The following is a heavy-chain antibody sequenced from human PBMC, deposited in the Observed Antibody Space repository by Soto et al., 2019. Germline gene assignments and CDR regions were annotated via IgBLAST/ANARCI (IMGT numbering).Heavy chain of an antibody. D-gene: IGHD6-13*01. J-gene: IGHJ5*02. V-gene: IGHV2-5*02. CDR3: ARLGSSWSANGFDP. CDR2: IYWDDDM. CDR1: GFSLSTSGVG. Sequence: QITLKESGPTLVKPTQTLTLTWTFSGFSLSTSGVGVGWIRQPPGKALEWLALIYWDDDMRYSPSLKSRLTITQDTSKNQVVLTMTNMDPVDTATYYCARLGSSWSANGFDPWGQGTLVTVSS.